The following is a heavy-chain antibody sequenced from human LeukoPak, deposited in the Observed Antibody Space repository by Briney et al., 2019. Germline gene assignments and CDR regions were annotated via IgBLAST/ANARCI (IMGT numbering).Heavy chain of an antibody. J-gene: IGHJ5*02. CDR2: IYYSGST. Sequence: SETLSLTCTVSGGSISSYYWSWIRQPPGKGLEWIGYIYYSGSTNYNPSLKSRVTMSVDTSKNQFSLKLSSVTAADTAVYYCARQAVVVSSTPWFDPWGQGALVTVSS. CDR1: GGSISSYY. CDR3: ARQAVVVSSTPWFDP. V-gene: IGHV4-59*08. D-gene: IGHD2-15*01.